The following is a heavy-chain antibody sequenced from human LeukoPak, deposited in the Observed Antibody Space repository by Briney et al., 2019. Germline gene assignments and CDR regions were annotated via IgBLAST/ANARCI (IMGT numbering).Heavy chain of an antibody. D-gene: IGHD3-22*01. J-gene: IGHJ4*02. CDR2: IYPGDSDT. V-gene: IGHV5-51*01. Sequence: GESLKISCKGSGYSFTSYWIGWVRQMPGKGLEWMGIIYPGDSDTRYSPSFQGQVTVSADKSISTAYLQWSSLKASDTAMYYCARVPEYYDSSGYFDYWGQGTLVTVSS. CDR1: GYSFTSYW. CDR3: ARVPEYYDSSGYFDY.